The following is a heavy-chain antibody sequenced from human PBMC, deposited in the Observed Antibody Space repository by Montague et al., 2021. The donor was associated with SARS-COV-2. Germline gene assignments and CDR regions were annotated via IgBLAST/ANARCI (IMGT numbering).Heavy chain of an antibody. CDR2: INHSGSI. CDR1: GGSFSGYY. J-gene: IGHJ3*02. Sequence: SDSLSLIRAVYGGSFSGYYWSWIRQHPGKGLEWIGEINHSGSINYNPSLKSRVTISADTSKNQFSLKLSSVTAADTAVYYCARVPDYYDSSGYYFDAFDIWGQGKMVTVSS. D-gene: IGHD3-22*01. V-gene: IGHV4-34*01. CDR3: ARVPDYYDSSGYYFDAFDI.